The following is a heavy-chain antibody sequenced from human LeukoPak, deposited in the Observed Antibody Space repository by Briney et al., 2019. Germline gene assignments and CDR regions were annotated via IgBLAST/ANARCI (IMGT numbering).Heavy chain of an antibody. J-gene: IGHJ6*03. V-gene: IGHV3-13*01. Sequence: GGSLRLPCAASGFTFSNYDMQSVRQLRGKGLECGSSIGTAGKTNYRGSVKGRFTISRENAKHSLYLQMNSLTTGDTAVYYCARGTPWYYYMDVWGKGTTVTVSS. CDR1: GFTFSNYD. CDR3: ARGTPWYYYMDV. CDR2: IGTAGKT.